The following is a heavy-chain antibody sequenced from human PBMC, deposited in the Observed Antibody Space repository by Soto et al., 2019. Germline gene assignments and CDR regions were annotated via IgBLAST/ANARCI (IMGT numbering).Heavy chain of an antibody. CDR3: ARDSPLGYCSGGSCYSLAFDY. V-gene: IGHV1-69*04. CDR1: GGTFSSYT. Sequence: SVKVSCKASGGTFSSYTISWVRQAPGQGLEWMGRIIPILGIANYAQKFQGRVTITADKSTSTAYMELSSLRSEDTAVYYCARDSPLGYCSGGSCYSLAFDYWGQGTLVTVSS. D-gene: IGHD2-15*01. J-gene: IGHJ4*02. CDR2: IIPILGIA.